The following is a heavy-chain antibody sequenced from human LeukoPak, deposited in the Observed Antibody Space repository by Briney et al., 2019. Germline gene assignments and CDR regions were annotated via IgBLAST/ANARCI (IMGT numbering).Heavy chain of an antibody. CDR1: GGSFSGYY. CDR2: INHSGST. Sequence: PSETLSLTCAVYGGSFSGYYWSWIRQPPGKGLEWIGEINHSGSTNYNPSLKSRVTISVDTSKNQFSLKLSSVTAADTAVYYCASGSGSGYLSWGQGTLVTVSS. D-gene: IGHD3-10*01. V-gene: IGHV4-34*01. J-gene: IGHJ4*02. CDR3: ASGSGSGYLS.